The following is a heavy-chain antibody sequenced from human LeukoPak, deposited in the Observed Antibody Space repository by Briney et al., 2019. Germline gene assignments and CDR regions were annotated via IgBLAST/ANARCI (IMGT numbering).Heavy chain of an antibody. V-gene: IGHV3-48*03. CDR3: ARALPSRRYYFDF. CDR1: GFTFTGYE. CDR2: FSSSHSTI. J-gene: IGHJ4*02. Sequence: GGSLRLSCAASGFTFTGYEMNSVCQTPRKGLEWVSYFSSSHSTIFYAHSVKGRFTISTDNAKNSLYLQMNGLRAGETAVYYCARALPSRRYYFDFWGQGTLVTVSS. D-gene: IGHD3-16*01.